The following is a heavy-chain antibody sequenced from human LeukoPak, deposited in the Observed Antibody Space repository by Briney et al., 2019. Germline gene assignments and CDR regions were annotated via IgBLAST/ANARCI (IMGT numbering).Heavy chain of an antibody. D-gene: IGHD2-2*01. V-gene: IGHV4-59*08. CDR3: ASGGYCGDTNCYPNWFDP. CDR2: IYYSGST. J-gene: IGHJ5*02. Sequence: PSETLSLTCTVSGGSISSYYWSWIRQPPGKGLEWIGYIYYSGSTNYNPSLKSRVTISVDTSKNQFSLKLSSVTAADTAVYFCASGGYCGDTNCYPNWFDPWGRGTLVTVSS. CDR1: GGSISSYY.